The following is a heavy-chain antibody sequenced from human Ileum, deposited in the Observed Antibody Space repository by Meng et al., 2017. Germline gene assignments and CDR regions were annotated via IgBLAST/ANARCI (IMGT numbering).Heavy chain of an antibody. CDR2: IHYSGSR. CDR3: ARFYGSGTFEVHDY. Sequence: QGQLQESRPVLVRPSVTLSLTCNGPGGSVSSASYYWSWIRQPPGKGLELIGLIHYSGSRNYNPSLKSRVTMSVDTSKNQVALRLTSVTAADTAVYYCARFYGSGTFEVHDYWGQGTLVTVSS. J-gene: IGHJ4*02. D-gene: IGHD3-10*01. V-gene: IGHV4-61*01. CDR1: GGSVSSASYY.